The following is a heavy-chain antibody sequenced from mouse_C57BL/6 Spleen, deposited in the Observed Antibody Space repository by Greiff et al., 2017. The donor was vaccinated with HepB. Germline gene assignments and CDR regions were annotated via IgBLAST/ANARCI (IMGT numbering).Heavy chain of an antibody. Sequence: DVMLVESEGGLVQPGSSMKLSCTASGFTFSDYYMAWVRQVPEKGLEWVANINYDGSSTYYLDSLKSRFIISRDNAKNILYLQMSSLKSEDTATYYCAREVIYYDYGHWYFDVWGTGTTVTVSS. CDR2: INYDGSST. CDR1: GFTFSDYY. D-gene: IGHD2-4*01. J-gene: IGHJ1*03. V-gene: IGHV5-16*01. CDR3: AREVIYYDYGHWYFDV.